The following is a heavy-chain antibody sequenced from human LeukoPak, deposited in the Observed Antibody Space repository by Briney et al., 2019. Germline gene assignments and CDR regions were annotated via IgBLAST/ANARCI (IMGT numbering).Heavy chain of an antibody. CDR1: GGFISSGSYY. CDR3: ARVAEGIYSSSWYDPGYYYYYYMDV. J-gene: IGHJ6*03. V-gene: IGHV4-61*02. CDR2: IYTSGST. D-gene: IGHD6-13*01. Sequence: PSETLSLTCTVSGGFISSGSYYWSWIRQPAGKGLEWIGRIYTSGSTNYNPSLKSRVTISVDTSKNQFSLKLSSVTAADTAVYYCARVAEGIYSSSWYDPGYYYYYYMDVWGKGTTVTASS.